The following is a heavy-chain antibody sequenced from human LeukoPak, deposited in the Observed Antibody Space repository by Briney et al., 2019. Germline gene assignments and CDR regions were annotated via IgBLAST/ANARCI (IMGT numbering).Heavy chain of an antibody. V-gene: IGHV4-34*01. J-gene: IGHJ6*02. CDR3: ARADVLLWFGESLTDYGMDV. D-gene: IGHD3-10*01. CDR1: GGSFSGYY. CDR2: INHSGST. Sequence: SETLSLTCAVYGGSFSGYYWSWIRQPPGKGLEWIGEINHSGSTNYNPSLKSRVTISVDTSKHRFSLKLSSVTAADTAVYYCARADVLLWFGESLTDYGMDVWGQGTTVTVSS.